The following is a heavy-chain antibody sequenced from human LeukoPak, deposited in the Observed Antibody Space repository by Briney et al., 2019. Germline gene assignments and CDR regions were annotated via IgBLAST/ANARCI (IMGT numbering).Heavy chain of an antibody. V-gene: IGHV1-18*01. CDR2: ISTYNGNT. D-gene: IGHD6-19*01. CDR3: ARRGRGVAGTGVEAVLDY. J-gene: IGHJ4*02. CDR1: GYTFTSYG. Sequence: ASVKVSCKASGYTFTSYGISWVRQAPGQGLEWMGWISTYNGNTNYAQKLQGRGTTTTDTSTSTPYTVLRSLRSDDTAVYYGARRGRGVAGTGVEAVLDYWGQGTLVTVCS.